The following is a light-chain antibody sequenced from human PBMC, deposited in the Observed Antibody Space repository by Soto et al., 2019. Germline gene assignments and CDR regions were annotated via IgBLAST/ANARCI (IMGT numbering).Light chain of an antibody. Sequence: QSALTQPPSVSASPEQSVTISCTGTSSDVGSYDRVSWYQQPPGTAPNPMIYEVSNRPSGVPDRFSGSKSGNTASRSIAGLQAEDESDYCCASYTTSSAIVVFGGGTKVTVL. J-gene: IGLJ2*01. V-gene: IGLV2-18*02. CDR3: ASYTTSSAIVV. CDR2: EVS. CDR1: SSDVGSYDR.